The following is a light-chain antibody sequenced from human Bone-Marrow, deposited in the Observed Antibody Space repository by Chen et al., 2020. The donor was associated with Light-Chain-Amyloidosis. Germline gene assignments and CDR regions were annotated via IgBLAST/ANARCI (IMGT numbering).Light chain of an antibody. CDR2: RDT. CDR3: LPAVSTLSYEVI. Sequence: SYELTQPPSVSVPPGQTASLTCSGDDLPTKYAYWYQQKPGQAPVLVIHRDTARRSGISALFSGSSSVTTVTLTSSVVQPEGEALYHCLPAVSTLSYEVIFVGGTKLTVL. CDR1: DLPTKY. V-gene: IGLV3-25*03. J-gene: IGLJ2*01.